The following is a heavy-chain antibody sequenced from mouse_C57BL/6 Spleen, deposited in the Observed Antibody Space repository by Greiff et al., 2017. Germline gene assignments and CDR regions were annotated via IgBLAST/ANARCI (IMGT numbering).Heavy chain of an antibody. CDR1: GYSITSGYY. J-gene: IGHJ2*01. CDR3: AREAGAEGYFDY. V-gene: IGHV3-6*01. Sequence: ESGPGLVKPSQSLSLTCSVTGYSITSGYYWNWIRQFPGNKLEWMGYLSYVGSNNYNPSLKNRISITRDTSKNQFFLKLNSVTTEDTATYYCAREAGAEGYFDYWGQGTTLTVSS. CDR2: LSYVGSN.